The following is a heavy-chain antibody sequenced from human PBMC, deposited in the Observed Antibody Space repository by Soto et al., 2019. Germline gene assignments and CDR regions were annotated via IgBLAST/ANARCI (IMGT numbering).Heavy chain of an antibody. CDR2: MNPNSGNT. D-gene: IGHD3-10*01. Sequence: ASVKVSWKSSGYTFTRYDMNWVRQATGQGLEWMGWMNPNSGNTGYAQKFQGRVTMTRNTSISTAYMELSSLRSEDTAVYYCARGSKRFGERTVGLDVWGQGTKVTVSS. CDR1: GYTFTRYD. V-gene: IGHV1-8*01. CDR3: ARGSKRFGERTVGLDV. J-gene: IGHJ6*02.